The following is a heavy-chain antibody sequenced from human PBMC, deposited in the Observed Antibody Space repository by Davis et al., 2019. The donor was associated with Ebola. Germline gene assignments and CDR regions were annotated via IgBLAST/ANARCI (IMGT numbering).Heavy chain of an antibody. V-gene: IGHV1-2*02. CDR2: INPNSGGT. CDR1: AYTFSGYF. J-gene: IGHJ4*02. Sequence: ASVKVSCKASAYTFSGYFIHWVRQAPGQGLEWMGWINPNSGGTNYAQKFQGRITMTRDTSISTAYMELSSLRSDDTAVYYCASRPGTTFYWGLGTLVTVSS. CDR3: ASRPGTTFY. D-gene: IGHD1-1*01.